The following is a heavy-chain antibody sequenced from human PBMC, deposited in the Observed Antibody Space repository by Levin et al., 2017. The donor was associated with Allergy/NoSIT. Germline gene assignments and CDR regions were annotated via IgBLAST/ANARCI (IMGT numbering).Heavy chain of an antibody. CDR2: ISGSGGST. V-gene: IGHV3-23*01. Sequence: PSETLSLTCAASGFTFSSYAMSWVRQAPGKGLEWVSAISGSGGSTYYADSVKGRFTISRDNSKNTLYLQMNSLRAEDTAVYYCAKVADGDIVVVVALEAGFDYWGQGTLVTVSS. D-gene: IGHD2-15*01. CDR3: AKVADGDIVVVVALEAGFDY. CDR1: GFTFSSYA. J-gene: IGHJ4*02.